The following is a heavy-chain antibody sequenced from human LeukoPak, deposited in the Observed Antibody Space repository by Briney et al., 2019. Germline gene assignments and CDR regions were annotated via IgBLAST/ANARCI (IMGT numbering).Heavy chain of an antibody. J-gene: IGHJ4*02. Sequence: GRSLRLSCAASGFTFSSYGMHSVRQAPGKGLERVAVIWYEGSNKYYTDSVKDRFTISRDNSKNTLYLQMNSLRAEDTAVYYCARGQYSPDYWGQGTLVTVSS. V-gene: IGHV3-33*01. CDR3: ARGQYSPDY. D-gene: IGHD2-15*01. CDR1: GFTFSSYG. CDR2: IWYEGSNK.